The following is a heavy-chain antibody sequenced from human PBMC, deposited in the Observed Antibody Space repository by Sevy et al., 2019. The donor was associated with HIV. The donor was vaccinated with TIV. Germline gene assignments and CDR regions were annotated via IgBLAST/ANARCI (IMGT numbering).Heavy chain of an antibody. CDR3: ATPKYVGYDYESLDI. J-gene: IGHJ3*02. CDR1: GYTLTKLS. D-gene: IGHD5-12*01. V-gene: IGHV1-24*01. Sequence: GPVKVSCKVSGYTLTKLSMHWVRQAPGKGLEWMGGFDPEDGETIYAQKFQGRVTMTEDTSTDTAYMELSSLRSEDTAVYYCATPKYVGYDYESLDIWGQGTMVTVS. CDR2: FDPEDGET.